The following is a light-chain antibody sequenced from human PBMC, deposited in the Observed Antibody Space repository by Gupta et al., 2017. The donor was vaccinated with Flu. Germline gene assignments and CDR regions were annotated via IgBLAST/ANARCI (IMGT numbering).Light chain of an antibody. V-gene: IGLV2-8*01. Sequence: QSALTQPPSASGSPGQSVTISCTGTSSNIGGYNYVSWYQQHPGKAPKLRICEVTKRPSGVADRFAGAKSGNTDSLTVSRLQAEDEAEYYCSSFGGNNPYLVFGGGTKLTVL. CDR2: EVT. J-gene: IGLJ2*01. CDR1: SSNIGGYNY. CDR3: SSFGGNNPYLV.